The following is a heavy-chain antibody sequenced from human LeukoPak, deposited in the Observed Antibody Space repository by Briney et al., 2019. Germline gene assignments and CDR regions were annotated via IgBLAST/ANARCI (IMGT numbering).Heavy chain of an antibody. J-gene: IGHJ4*01. Sequence: GGSLRLSCAASGFTFSDHYIDWVRQAPGQGLEWVGRSRDKGNSYTTAYAASVRGRFTISRDDSTNSLYLQMNSLKIEDTAVYYCTKLARAPRDFDYWGQGTLVTVSS. CDR1: GFTFSDHY. V-gene: IGHV3-72*01. CDR2: SRDKGNSYTT. CDR3: TKLARAPRDFDY.